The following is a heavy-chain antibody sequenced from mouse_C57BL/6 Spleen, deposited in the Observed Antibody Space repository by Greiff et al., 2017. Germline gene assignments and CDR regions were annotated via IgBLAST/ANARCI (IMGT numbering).Heavy chain of an antibody. CDR1: GYSITSCYY. V-gene: IGHV3-6*01. CDR2: ISYDGSN. Sequence: ESGPGLVKPSQSLSLTCSVTGYSITSCYYWNWIRQFPGNKLEWMGYISYDGSNNYNPSLKNRISFTRDTSKNQFFLKLNSVTTEDTATYYCARSWDVEDFDYWGQGTTLTVSS. J-gene: IGHJ2*01. CDR3: ARSWDVEDFDY. D-gene: IGHD4-1*01.